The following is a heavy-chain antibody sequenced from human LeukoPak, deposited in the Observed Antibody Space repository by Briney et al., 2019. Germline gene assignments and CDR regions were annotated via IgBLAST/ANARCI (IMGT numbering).Heavy chain of an antibody. CDR3: ATNSYGSKYYFDY. D-gene: IGHD5-18*01. Sequence: HPGGSLRLSCAASGFTFSSYWMSWVRQAPGKGLEWVANIKQDRSEKYYVDSVKGRFTISRDNAKNSLYLQMNSLRAEDTAVYYCATNSYGSKYYFDYRGQGTLVTVSS. V-gene: IGHV3-7*01. J-gene: IGHJ4*02. CDR2: IKQDRSEK. CDR1: GFTFSSYW.